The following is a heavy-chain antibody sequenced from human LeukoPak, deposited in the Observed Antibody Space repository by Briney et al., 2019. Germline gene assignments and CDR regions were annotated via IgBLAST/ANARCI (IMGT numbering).Heavy chain of an antibody. CDR2: IIPIFGTA. J-gene: IGHJ5*02. V-gene: IGHV1-69*01. CDR1: GGTFSTYA. Sequence: GSSVKVSCKASGGTFSTYAISWVRQAPGQGVEWMGGIIPIFGTANYAQKFQGRVTITADESTSTAYMELSSLRSEDTAVYYCARENGYSSSWYRGFDPWGQGTLVTVSS. D-gene: IGHD6-13*01. CDR3: ARENGYSSSWYRGFDP.